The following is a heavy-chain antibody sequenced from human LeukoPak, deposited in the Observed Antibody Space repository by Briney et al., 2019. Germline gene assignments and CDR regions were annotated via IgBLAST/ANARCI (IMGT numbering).Heavy chain of an antibody. J-gene: IGHJ3*01. V-gene: IGHV3-33*01. Sequence: GRSLRLSCAVSGIPFKKYGMHWVRQAPGKGLEWVATIWHDGSPTMYADSAKGRFTISRDDTKNMLYLQMNSLRAEDTAEYYCVTHYKWDLLVHAFDFWGQGTRVTVSS. CDR3: VTHYKWDLLVHAFDF. D-gene: IGHD1-26*01. CDR1: GIPFKKYG. CDR2: IWHDGSPT.